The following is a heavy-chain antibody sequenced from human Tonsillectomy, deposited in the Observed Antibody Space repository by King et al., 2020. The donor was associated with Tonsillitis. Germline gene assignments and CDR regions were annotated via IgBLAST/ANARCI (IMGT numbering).Heavy chain of an antibody. V-gene: IGHV3-30*04. CDR1: GFTFSSYA. J-gene: IGHJ4*02. CDR2: ISYDGSSK. Sequence: VQLVESGGGVVQPGRSLRLSCAASGFTFSSYAMHWVRQAPGKGLEWVAVISYDGSSKYYADSVKGRFTISRDNSKNTLYLQMNSLRAEDTAVYYCARVPPDWGQGTLVTVSS. CDR3: ARVPPD.